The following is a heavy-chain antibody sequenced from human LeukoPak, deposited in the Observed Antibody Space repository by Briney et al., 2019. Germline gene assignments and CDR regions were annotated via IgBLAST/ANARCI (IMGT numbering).Heavy chain of an antibody. V-gene: IGHV3-49*04. J-gene: IGHJ5*02. CDR3: TVMITFGGVNWFDP. CDR2: IRSKAYGGTT. CDR1: GFTFGDYA. D-gene: IGHD3-16*01. Sequence: GGSLRLPCTASGFTFGDYAMSWVCQAPGKGLEWVGFIRSKAYGGTTEYAASVKGRFTISRDDSKSIAYLQMNSLKTEDTAVYYCTVMITFGGVNWFDPWGQGTLVTVSS.